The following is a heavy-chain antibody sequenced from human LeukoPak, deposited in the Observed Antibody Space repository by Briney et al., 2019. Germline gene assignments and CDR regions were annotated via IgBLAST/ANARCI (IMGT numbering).Heavy chain of an antibody. V-gene: IGHV3-7*01. CDR1: GFTFSNYW. J-gene: IGHJ6*02. CDR3: ARDVSVSGMDV. CDR2: IKTDGSEK. D-gene: IGHD5/OR15-5a*01. Sequence: GGSLRLSCAASGFTFSNYWMSWVRQAPGKGLEWVANIKTDGSEKYYVDSVKGRLTISRDNPKNSLYLQMNSLRAEDTAIYYCARDVSVSGMDVWGQGTTVTVSS.